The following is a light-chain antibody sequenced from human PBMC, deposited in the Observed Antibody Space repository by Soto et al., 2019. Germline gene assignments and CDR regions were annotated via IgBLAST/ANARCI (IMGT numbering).Light chain of an antibody. CDR1: QSISSR. Sequence: DIQMTQSPSTLSASLGERVSLSCRASQSISSRLAWYQQKPGKAPKLLIYDASSLESGIPARFSGSGSATEFTLTISSLQPEDFATYYCQQLNSYPLTFGGGTKVDI. J-gene: IGKJ4*01. CDR3: QQLNSYPLT. CDR2: DAS. V-gene: IGKV1-5*01.